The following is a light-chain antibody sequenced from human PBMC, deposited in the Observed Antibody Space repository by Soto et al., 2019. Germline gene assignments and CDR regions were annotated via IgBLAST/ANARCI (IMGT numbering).Light chain of an antibody. J-gene: IGKJ1*01. Sequence: IQMTQSPSTVSAFVGDRVTITCRASQSISRWVAWCQQKPGKGPKLLIDDASSLESGVPSRVSGQGSWTDCTPTISGLQPNDVATYYCQQYNTYSRTFGQGTKVDI. CDR1: QSISRW. V-gene: IGKV1-5*01. CDR2: DAS. CDR3: QQYNTYSRT.